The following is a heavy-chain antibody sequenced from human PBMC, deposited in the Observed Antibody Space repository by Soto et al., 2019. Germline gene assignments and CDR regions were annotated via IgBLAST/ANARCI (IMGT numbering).Heavy chain of an antibody. Sequence: QVQLMQSGAEVKEPGASVRVSCKASGYTFTAYFIHWVRQAPGQGLEWMGIINPASGGTTYAQNFQGRVTMTRDTSMNTVFMELSSLKSEDTALYSCARARVSGYRDAFDIWGRGTMVTVSS. V-gene: IGHV1-46*01. CDR2: INPASGGT. D-gene: IGHD5-12*01. CDR3: ARARVSGYRDAFDI. J-gene: IGHJ3*02. CDR1: GYTFTAYF.